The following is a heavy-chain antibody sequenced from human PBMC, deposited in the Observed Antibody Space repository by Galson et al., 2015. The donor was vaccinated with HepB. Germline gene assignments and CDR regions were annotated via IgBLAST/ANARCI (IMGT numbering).Heavy chain of an antibody. J-gene: IGHJ4*02. V-gene: IGHV3-11*01. CDR2: ISSSGSTI. Sequence: SLRLSCAASGFTFSDYYMSWIRQAPGKGLEWVSYISSSGSTIYYADSVKGRFTISRDNAKNSLYLQMNSLRAEDTAVYYCARAQMTTVTVDYWGQGTLVTVSS. D-gene: IGHD4-17*01. CDR3: ARAQMTTVTVDY. CDR1: GFTFSDYY.